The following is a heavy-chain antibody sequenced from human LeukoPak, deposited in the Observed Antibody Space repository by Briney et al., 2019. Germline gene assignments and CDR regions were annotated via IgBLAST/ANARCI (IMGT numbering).Heavy chain of an antibody. D-gene: IGHD2-2*02. CDR1: GGSISSYY. J-gene: IGHJ6*02. CDR2: IYYSGST. CDR3: AREFRDIVVVPAATPGIYYYYGMDV. Sequence: SETLSLTCTVSGGSISSYYWSWIRQPPGKGLEWIGYIYYSGSTNYNPSLKCRVTISVDTSKNQFSLKLSSVTAADTAVYYCAREFRDIVVVPAATPGIYYYYGMDVWGQGTTVTVSS. V-gene: IGHV4-59*01.